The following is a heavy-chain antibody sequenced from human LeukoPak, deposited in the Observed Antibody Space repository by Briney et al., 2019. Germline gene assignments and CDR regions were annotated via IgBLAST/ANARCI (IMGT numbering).Heavy chain of an antibody. D-gene: IGHD6-13*01. CDR1: GASVSSHY. Sequence: SETLSLTCTVSGASVSSHYWRWIRQPPGKGREWIGYIYYSGSTNYNPSLKSRITISVDTSKNQFSLRLSSVTAADTAVYFCAMGFWYEEYFQHWGQGSLVIVSS. CDR2: IYYSGST. J-gene: IGHJ1*01. CDR3: AMGFWYEEYFQH. V-gene: IGHV4-59*02.